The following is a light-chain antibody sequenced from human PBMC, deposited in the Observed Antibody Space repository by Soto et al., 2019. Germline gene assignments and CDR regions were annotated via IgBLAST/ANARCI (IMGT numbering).Light chain of an antibody. CDR2: DVS. CDR3: CSYAGSYTYP. Sequence: QSVLTQPRSVSGSPGQSVTISCTGTSSDVGGYNYVSWYQQHPGKAPKLMIYDVSKRPSGVPDRFSGSKSGNTASLTISGLQAEDEADYYCCSYAGSYTYPFGGGTKVTVL. V-gene: IGLV2-11*01. CDR1: SSDVGGYNY. J-gene: IGLJ2*01.